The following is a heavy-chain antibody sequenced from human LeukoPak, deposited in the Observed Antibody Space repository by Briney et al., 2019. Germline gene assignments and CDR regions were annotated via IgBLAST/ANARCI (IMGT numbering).Heavy chain of an antibody. D-gene: IGHD3-10*01. Sequence: ASVKVSCKASGYTFTGYYMHWVRQAPGQGLEWMGWINPNSGGTNYAQKFQGRVTMTRDTSISTAYMELSRLRSDDTAVYYCARDRSMVRGVITGDLDYWGQGTLVTVSS. CDR1: GYTFTGYY. J-gene: IGHJ4*02. CDR3: ARDRSMVRGVITGDLDY. CDR2: INPNSGGT. V-gene: IGHV1-2*02.